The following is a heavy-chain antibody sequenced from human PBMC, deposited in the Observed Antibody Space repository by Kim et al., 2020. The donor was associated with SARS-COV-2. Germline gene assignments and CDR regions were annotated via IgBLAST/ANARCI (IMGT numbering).Heavy chain of an antibody. CDR3: AGEAGSLFDY. V-gene: IGHV4-59*13. J-gene: IGHJ4*02. CDR1: DGSITSYY. D-gene: IGHD6-13*01. CDR2: IYSSGST. Sequence: SETLSLTCTVSDGSITSYYWSWIRQPPGKGLEWIGYIYSSGSTNYNPSLKSRVTISVDTSKNQFSLKLISVTAADTAVSYCAGEAGSLFDYWGQGTLVTVSS.